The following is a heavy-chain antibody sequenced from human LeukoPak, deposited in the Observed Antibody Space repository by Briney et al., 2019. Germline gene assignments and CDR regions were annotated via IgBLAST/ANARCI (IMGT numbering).Heavy chain of an antibody. D-gene: IGHD2-2*01. CDR3: ARSGCSSTSCYQADY. J-gene: IGHJ4*02. CDR2: IYTSGNT. V-gene: IGHV4-61*02. CDR1: GGSISSGSYY. Sequence: SETLSLTCTVSGGSISSGSYYWNWIRQPAGKGLEWIGRIYTSGNTNYNPSLKSRVTISVDTSKNQFSLKLSSVTAADTAVYYCARSGCSSTSCYQADYWGQGTLVTVSS.